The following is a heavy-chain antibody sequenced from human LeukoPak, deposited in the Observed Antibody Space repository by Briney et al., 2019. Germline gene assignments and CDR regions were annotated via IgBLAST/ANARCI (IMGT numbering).Heavy chain of an antibody. V-gene: IGHV1-69*06. CDR3: ATVPYGSGSAPGY. CDR1: GGTFSSYA. D-gene: IGHD3-10*01. J-gene: IGHJ4*02. CDR2: IIPIFGTA. Sequence: SVKVSCKASGGTFSSYAISWVRQAPGQGLEWMGGIIPIFGTANYAQKFQGRVTMTEDTSTDTAYMELSSLRSEDTAVYYCATVPYGSGSAPGYWGQGTLVTVSS.